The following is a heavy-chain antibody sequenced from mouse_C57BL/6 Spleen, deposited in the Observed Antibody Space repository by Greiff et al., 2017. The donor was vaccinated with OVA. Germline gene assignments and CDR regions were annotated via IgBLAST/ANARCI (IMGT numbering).Heavy chain of an antibody. D-gene: IGHD4-1*01. CDR2: ISSGGDYI. J-gene: IGHJ4*01. Sequence: EVKLVEPGAGLVKPGGSLKLSCAASGFTFSSYAMSWVRQTPEKRLEWVAYISSGGDYIYYAETVKGRFTISRDNARNTLYLQMSRLKSEDTAMYYCTREKGKLGRGYYAMDYWGQGTSVTVSS. V-gene: IGHV5-9-1*02. CDR3: TREKGKLGRGYYAMDY. CDR1: GFTFSSYA.